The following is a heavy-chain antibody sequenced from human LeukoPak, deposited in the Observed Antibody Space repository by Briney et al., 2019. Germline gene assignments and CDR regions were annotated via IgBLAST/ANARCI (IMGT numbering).Heavy chain of an antibody. CDR1: GFIFSDYV. CDR2: IRYDGSHK. V-gene: IGHV3-30*02. CDR3: AKFGHGYHFDS. D-gene: IGHD3-16*01. Sequence: GGSLRLSCAASGFIFSDYVMNWLRQAPGRGLEWVAYIRYDGSHKYYIDSVKGRFTISRDNSKNTLYLQMNSLRPEDTAVYYCAKFGHGYHFDSGGQGTLVTVSS. J-gene: IGHJ4*02.